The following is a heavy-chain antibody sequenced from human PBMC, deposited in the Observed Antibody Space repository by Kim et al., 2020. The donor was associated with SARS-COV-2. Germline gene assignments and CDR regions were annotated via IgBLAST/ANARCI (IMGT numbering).Heavy chain of an antibody. CDR1: GYTLTELS. Sequence: ASVKVSCKVSGYTLTELSMHWVRQAPGKGLEWMGGFDPEDGETTYAQKFQGRVTMTEDTSTDTAYMERSSLRSEDTAVYYCATSTTVTTSGWFDPWGQGTLVTVSS. V-gene: IGHV1-24*01. D-gene: IGHD4-17*01. J-gene: IGHJ5*02. CDR3: ATSTTVTTSGWFDP. CDR2: FDPEDGET.